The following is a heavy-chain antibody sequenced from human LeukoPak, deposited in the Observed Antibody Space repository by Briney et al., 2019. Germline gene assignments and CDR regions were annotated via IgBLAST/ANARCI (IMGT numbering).Heavy chain of an antibody. J-gene: IGHJ6*02. CDR3: ARDARYCSGGSCYRYYYYGMDV. CDR2: INPNSGGT. D-gene: IGHD2-15*01. CDR1: GYTFTGYY. Sequence: ASVKVSCKASGYTFTGYYMHWVRQAPGQGLEWMGWINPNSGGTNYAQKFQGRVTMTRDTSISTAYMELSRLRSDDTAVYYCARDARYCSGGSCYRYYYYGMDVWGQGTTVTVSS. V-gene: IGHV1-2*02.